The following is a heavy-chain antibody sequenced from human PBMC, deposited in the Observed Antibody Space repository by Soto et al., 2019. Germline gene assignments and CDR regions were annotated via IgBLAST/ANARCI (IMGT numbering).Heavy chain of an antibody. Sequence: ASVKVSCKASGYTFTGYFMHWVRQAPGQGLEWMGWINPYSGGADYAQSFQGRVTMTRDTSISTVYMELSRLRFDDTAVYYCARVIRGDYYNSPLDTCGQRTVVTVSS. J-gene: IGHJ5*02. CDR3: ARVIRGDYYNSPLDT. CDR1: GYTFTGYF. CDR2: INPYSGGA. D-gene: IGHD3-10*01. V-gene: IGHV1-2*02.